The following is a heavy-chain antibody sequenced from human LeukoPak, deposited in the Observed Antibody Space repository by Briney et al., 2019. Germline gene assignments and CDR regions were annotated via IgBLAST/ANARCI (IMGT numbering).Heavy chain of an antibody. CDR2: ISAYNGNT. CDR1: GYTFTSYG. J-gene: IGHJ4*02. D-gene: IGHD2/OR15-2a*01. V-gene: IGHV1-18*01. Sequence: GASVKVSCKASGYTFTSYGISWVRQAPGQGLEWMGWISAYNGNTNYAQKLQGRVTMTTDTSTSTAYMELRSLRSDDTAVYYCARTGGEDLYSLDFDYWGQGTLVTVSS. CDR3: ARTGGEDLYSLDFDY.